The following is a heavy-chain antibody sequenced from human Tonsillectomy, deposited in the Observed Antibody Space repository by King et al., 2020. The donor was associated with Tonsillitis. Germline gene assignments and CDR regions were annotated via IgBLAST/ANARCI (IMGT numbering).Heavy chain of an antibody. Sequence: VQLVESGGGLVQPGGSLTLSCAASAFIFSTYWMSWVRQAPGKGLEWVANIKQDGSEKYYVDSVKGRFTISRDNAKNSLFLQMNSLRAEDTAVYYCAGGPPYTSLDYYYGMDVWGQGTTVTVSS. J-gene: IGHJ6*02. CDR3: AGGPPYTSLDYYYGMDV. CDR2: IKQDGSEK. CDR1: AFIFSTYW. D-gene: IGHD6-13*01. V-gene: IGHV3-7*03.